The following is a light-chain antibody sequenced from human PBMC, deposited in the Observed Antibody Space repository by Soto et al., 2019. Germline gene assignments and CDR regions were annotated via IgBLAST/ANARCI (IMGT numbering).Light chain of an antibody. Sequence: ERVVTQSPITLSLSPGARATLSCRASQSVNKDYLAWYQQKPGQAPRLLIYGASSRATGIPDRFSGSGSGTDFTLTISRLEPEDFAVYHCQQYGTSPWTFGQGTKVDIK. CDR1: QSVNKDY. CDR3: QQYGTSPWT. J-gene: IGKJ1*01. CDR2: GAS. V-gene: IGKV3-20*01.